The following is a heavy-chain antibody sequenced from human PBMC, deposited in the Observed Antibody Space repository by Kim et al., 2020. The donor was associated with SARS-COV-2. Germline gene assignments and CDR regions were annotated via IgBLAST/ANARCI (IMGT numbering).Heavy chain of an antibody. J-gene: IGHJ4*02. Sequence: GGSLRLSCAASGLTFSSYAMSWVRKAPGKGLEWVSAISGSGGGTYYADSVKGRFTISRDNSKNTLYLQIDSLRAEDTAVYYCAKDLSGLAKVNWGQGTLVAVSS. CDR1: GLTFSSYA. D-gene: IGHD3-10*01. CDR2: ISGSGGGT. CDR3: AKDLSGLAKVN. V-gene: IGHV3-23*01.